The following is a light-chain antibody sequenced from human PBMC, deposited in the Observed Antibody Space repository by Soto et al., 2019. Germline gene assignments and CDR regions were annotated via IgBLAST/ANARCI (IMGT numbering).Light chain of an antibody. CDR2: GAS. CDR3: QQYNNWPTIT. V-gene: IGKV3-15*01. Sequence: EIVMTQSPATLSVSPGERATLSCRSSQSVSSNLAWYKQKPGQAHRLLIYGASTRATGIPARFRGSGSGTEFTLTISSLQSEDFAVYYCQQYNNWPTITFGQGTRLEIK. CDR1: QSVSSN. J-gene: IGKJ5*01.